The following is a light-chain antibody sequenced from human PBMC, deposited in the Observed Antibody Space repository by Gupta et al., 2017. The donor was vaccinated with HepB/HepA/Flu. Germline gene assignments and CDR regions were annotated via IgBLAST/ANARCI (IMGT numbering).Light chain of an antibody. Sequence: IVMTQSPDSLAVSLGERATINCKSSQSVLYKSINRNYLAWYQQKPGQPPKLLISWASTREYGVPDRFSGSGSGTDFTLTISSLQAEDVAVYYCQQYYNSLCSFGQGTKLEIK. J-gene: IGKJ2*04. CDR3: QQYYNSLCS. V-gene: IGKV4-1*01. CDR2: WAS. CDR1: QSVLYKSINRNY.